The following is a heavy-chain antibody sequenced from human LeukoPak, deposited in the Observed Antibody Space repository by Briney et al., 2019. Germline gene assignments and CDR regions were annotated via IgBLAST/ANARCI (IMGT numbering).Heavy chain of an antibody. J-gene: IGHJ4*02. CDR2: ISSSSSYI. V-gene: IGHV3-21*01. D-gene: IGHD6-19*01. CDR3: ARASGWAFDY. Sequence: GGSLRLSCAASGFTSSSYSMNWVRQAPGKGLEWVSSISSSSSYIYYADSVKGRFTISRDNAKNSLYLQMNSLRAEDTAVYYCARASGWAFDYWGQGTLVTVSS. CDR1: GFTSSSYS.